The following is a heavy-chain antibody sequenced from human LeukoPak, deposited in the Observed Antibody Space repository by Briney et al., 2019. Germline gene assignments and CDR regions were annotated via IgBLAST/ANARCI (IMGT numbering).Heavy chain of an antibody. V-gene: IGHV3-21*01. D-gene: IGHD2-2*02. CDR3: ARDPSIVVVPATIGWFDP. CDR2: SSSSYI. Sequence: SSSSYIYYADSVKGRFTISRDNAKNSLYLQMNSLRAEDTAVYYCARDPSIVVVPATIGWFDPWGQGTLVTVSS. J-gene: IGHJ5*02.